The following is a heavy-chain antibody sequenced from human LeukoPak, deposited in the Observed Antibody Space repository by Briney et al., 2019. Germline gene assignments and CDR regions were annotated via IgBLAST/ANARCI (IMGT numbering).Heavy chain of an antibody. J-gene: IGHJ4*02. Sequence: ASVKVSCKASGYTFTCYGISWVRQAPGQGLEWMGWSSAYKGNTNYAQKLQGRVTMTTDTSTSTAYMELRSLRSDDTAVYYCARDKILAWVRGVDYWGQGTLVTVSS. CDR1: GYTFTCYG. V-gene: IGHV1-18*01. CDR2: SSAYKGNT. D-gene: IGHD3-10*01. CDR3: ARDKILAWVRGVDY.